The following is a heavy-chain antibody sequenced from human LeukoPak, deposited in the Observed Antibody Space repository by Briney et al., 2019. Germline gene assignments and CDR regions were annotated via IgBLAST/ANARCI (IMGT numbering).Heavy chain of an antibody. Sequence: GRSLRLSCAASGFTFSSYAMHWVRQAPGKGLEWVAVISYDGSNKYYADSVKGRFTISRDNSKNTLYLQMNSLRAEDTAVYYCARDGLGSGYYYYYMDVWGKGTTVTVSS. CDR1: GFTFSSYA. V-gene: IGHV3-30*01. D-gene: IGHD3-22*01. CDR2: ISYDGSNK. J-gene: IGHJ6*03. CDR3: ARDGLGSGYYYYYMDV.